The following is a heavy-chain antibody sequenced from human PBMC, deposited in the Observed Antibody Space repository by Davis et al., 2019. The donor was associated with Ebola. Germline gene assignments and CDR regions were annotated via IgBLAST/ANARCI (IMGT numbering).Heavy chain of an antibody. CDR2: ISSDGGIT. CDR1: GFTFSSNW. D-gene: IGHD3-10*01. CDR3: AKRLSFVRRTITYYSYGMDV. J-gene: IGHJ6*04. Sequence: PGGSLRLSCAASGFTFSSNWMHWVRQAPGKGLVYVSRISSDGGITSYADSVKGRFTISRDKAKSTLYLQMNSLTAEDTAVYYCAKRLSFVRRTITYYSYGMDVWGKGTTVIVSS. V-gene: IGHV3-74*01.